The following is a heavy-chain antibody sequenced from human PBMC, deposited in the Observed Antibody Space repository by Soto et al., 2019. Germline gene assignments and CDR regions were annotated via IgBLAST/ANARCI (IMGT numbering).Heavy chain of an antibody. CDR3: AADNGEGDSDAFDI. D-gene: IGHD2-21*02. V-gene: IGHV1-3*01. CDR2: INAGNGNT. J-gene: IGHJ3*02. CDR1: GYIFTYRY. Sequence: ASVKVSCKASGYIFTYRYLYWVRQAPGQRLEWMGWINAGNGNTKYSQKFQGRVTITRDTSASTAYMELSSLRSEDTAVYYCAADNGEGDSDAFDIWGQGTMVTVSS.